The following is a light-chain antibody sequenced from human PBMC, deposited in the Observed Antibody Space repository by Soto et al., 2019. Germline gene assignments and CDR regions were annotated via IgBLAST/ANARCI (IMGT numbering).Light chain of an antibody. V-gene: IGKV1-5*01. CDR2: DAS. Sequence: DIQMTQSPSTLSASVGDRVTITCRASQSISSWLAWYQQKPGKAPKLLIFDASSLESGVPSRFSGSRSGTDFTLTISGLRPDDFATYYCQQYNDLSTFGQGTKVDIK. CDR1: QSISSW. J-gene: IGKJ1*01. CDR3: QQYNDLST.